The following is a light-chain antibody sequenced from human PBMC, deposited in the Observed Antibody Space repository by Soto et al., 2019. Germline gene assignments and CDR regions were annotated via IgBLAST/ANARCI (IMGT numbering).Light chain of an antibody. CDR3: QQYNNWPRT. CDR2: GAS. J-gene: IGKJ1*01. Sequence: EVVLTQSPDTLSLSPGERATLSCRASQSISSDYLVWYQQKPGQAPRLLIYGASSRATGIPDRFSGSGSGTDFTLTISSLQSEDFAVYYCQQYNNWPRTFGQGTKVDIK. V-gene: IGKV3-20*01. CDR1: QSISSDY.